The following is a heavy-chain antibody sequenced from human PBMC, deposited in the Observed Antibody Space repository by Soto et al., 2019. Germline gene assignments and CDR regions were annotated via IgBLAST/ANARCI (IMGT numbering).Heavy chain of an antibody. CDR3: ARGRAMVRGGREPRLDY. CDR1: GGSFSGYY. D-gene: IGHD3-10*01. CDR2: INHSGSA. V-gene: IGHV4-34*01. Sequence: PSETLSLTCAVYGGSFSGYYWSWIRQPPGKGLEWIGEINHSGSANYNPSLKSRVTISVDTSKNQFSLKLSSVTAADTAVYYCARGRAMVRGGREPRLDYWGQGTLVTVSS. J-gene: IGHJ4*02.